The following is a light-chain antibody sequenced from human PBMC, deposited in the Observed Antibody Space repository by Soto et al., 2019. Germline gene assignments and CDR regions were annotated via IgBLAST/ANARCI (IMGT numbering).Light chain of an antibody. V-gene: IGKV1-5*01. CDR1: QSISTR. J-gene: IGKJ5*01. Sequence: DIQMTQSPSTLSASVGDRVTITCRASQSISTRLAWYQQKPGKAPKLLIYDASSLESGVPSRFSGSESGTEFTLTINSLQADDFATYYCQQHNSFSITFGQGTRLEIK. CDR2: DAS. CDR3: QQHNSFSIT.